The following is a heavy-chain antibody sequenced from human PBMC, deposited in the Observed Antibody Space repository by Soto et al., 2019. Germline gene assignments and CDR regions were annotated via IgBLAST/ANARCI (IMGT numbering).Heavy chain of an antibody. CDR3: ASSRGYSGYLWYFDY. CDR1: GGSISSSSYY. Sequence: SETLSLTCTVSGGSISSSSYYWGWIRQPPGKGLEWIGSIYYSGSTYYNPSLKSRVTISVDTSKNQFSLKLSSVTAADTAVYYCASSRGYSGYLWYFDYWGQGTLVTVSS. V-gene: IGHV4-39*07. CDR2: IYYSGST. J-gene: IGHJ4*02. D-gene: IGHD5-12*01.